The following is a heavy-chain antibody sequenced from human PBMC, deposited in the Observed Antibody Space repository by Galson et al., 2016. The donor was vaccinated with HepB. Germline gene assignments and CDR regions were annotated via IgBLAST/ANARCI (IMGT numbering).Heavy chain of an antibody. Sequence: SLRLSCAAAGFAFSGYAMSWVRQAPGKGLEWVSIIHNSEDISHYADSVKGRFTISRDNSKNTLYLQMNSLRAEDTAVYYCVKWRGGVWTDYFIDYWGQGTLVTVSS. CDR3: VKWRGGVWTDYFIDY. V-gene: IGHV3-23*01. D-gene: IGHD3/OR15-3a*01. J-gene: IGHJ4*02. CDR2: IHNSEDIS. CDR1: GFAFSGYA.